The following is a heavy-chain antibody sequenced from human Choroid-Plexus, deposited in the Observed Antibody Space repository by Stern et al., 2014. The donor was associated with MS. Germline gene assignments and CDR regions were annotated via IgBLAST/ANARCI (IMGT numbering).Heavy chain of an antibody. CDR1: GFSFSSFG. J-gene: IGHJ4*02. CDR3: AKDRQYLTFFFDS. V-gene: IGHV3-30*18. Sequence: QMQLVQSGGGVVQPGRPLRLSCAASGFSFSSFGMHWVRQAPGKGLEWVALISYDGSKDYADSVKGRFAISRDNSKNTLYLQMNSLRAEDTAVYYCAKDRQYLTFFFDSGGQGPLVTVSS. CDR2: ISYDGSK. D-gene: IGHD2/OR15-2a*01.